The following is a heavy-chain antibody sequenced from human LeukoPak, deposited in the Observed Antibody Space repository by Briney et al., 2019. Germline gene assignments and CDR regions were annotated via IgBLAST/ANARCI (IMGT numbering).Heavy chain of an antibody. D-gene: IGHD6-13*01. CDR1: GFTFSSYG. V-gene: IGHV3-30*03. CDR3: ARDPHSSSWYVAFDI. J-gene: IGHJ3*02. Sequence: PGGSLRLSCAASGFTFSSYGMHWVRQAPGKGLEWVAVISYDGSNKYYADSVKGRFTISRDNAKNSLYLQMNSLRAEDTAVYYCARDPHSSSWYVAFDIWGQGTMVTVSS. CDR2: ISYDGSNK.